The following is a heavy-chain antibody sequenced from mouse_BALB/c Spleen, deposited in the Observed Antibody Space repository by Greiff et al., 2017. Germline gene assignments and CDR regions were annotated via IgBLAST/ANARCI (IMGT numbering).Heavy chain of an antibody. D-gene: IGHD1-2*01. J-gene: IGHJ2*01. V-gene: IGHV14-3*02. CDR2: IDPANGNT. Sequence: VQLQQSGAELVKPGASVKLSCTASGFNIKDTYMHWVKQRPEQGLEWIGRIDPANGNTKYDPKFQGKATITADTSSNTAYLQLSSLTSEDTAVYYCASDYGYGYWGQGTTLTVSS. CDR1: GFNIKDTY. CDR3: ASDYGYGY.